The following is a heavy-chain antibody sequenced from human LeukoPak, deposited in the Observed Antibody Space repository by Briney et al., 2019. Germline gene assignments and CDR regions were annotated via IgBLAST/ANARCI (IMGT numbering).Heavy chain of an antibody. CDR2: ISSSSSSI. CDR3: ARVLRYYDSSGPSWFDY. D-gene: IGHD3-22*01. CDR1: GFTFSSYS. J-gene: IGHJ4*02. V-gene: IGHV3-21*01. Sequence: GGSLRLSCAASGFTFSSYSMNWVRQAPGKGLDWVSSISSSSSSIYYADSVKGRFTISRDNAKNSLSLQMNSLRAEDTAVYYCARVLRYYDSSGPSWFDYWGQGTLVTVSS.